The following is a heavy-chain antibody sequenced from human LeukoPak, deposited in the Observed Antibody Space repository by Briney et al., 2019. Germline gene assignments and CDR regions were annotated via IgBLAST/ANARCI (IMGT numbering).Heavy chain of an antibody. J-gene: IGHJ4*02. CDR1: GFTFSSYD. D-gene: IGHD5-18*01. CDR2: IWYDGSNK. Sequence: GALRLSCAASGFTFSSYDMQWLRQAPGKGLGWVGVIWYDGSNKHYADSVRGRFTISRDNSKNTLYLQMNSLRAEDTAVYYCARGRYTSDWWGQGTLVTVSS. CDR3: ARGRYTSDW. V-gene: IGHV3-33*01.